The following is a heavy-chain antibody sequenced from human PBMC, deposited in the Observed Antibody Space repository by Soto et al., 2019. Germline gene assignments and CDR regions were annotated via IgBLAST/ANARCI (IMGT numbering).Heavy chain of an antibody. D-gene: IGHD4-17*01. CDR3: GRDRGLLVTTCFLDY. CDR1: GFTFSSYG. V-gene: IGHV3-30*03. J-gene: IGHJ4*02. Sequence: QVQLVESGGGVVQPGRSLRLSCAASGFTFSSYGMHWVRQAPGKGLEWVAVISYDGRNKNYADSVKGRFTISRDNSKNRLNPQMISLLVDAAAVYYCGRDRGLLVTTCFLDYWGQGTLVTVSS. CDR2: ISYDGRNK.